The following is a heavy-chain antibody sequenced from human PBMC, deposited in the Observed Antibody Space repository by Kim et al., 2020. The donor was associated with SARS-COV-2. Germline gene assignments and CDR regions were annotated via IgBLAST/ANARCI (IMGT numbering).Heavy chain of an antibody. CDR1: GGSFSGYY. V-gene: IGHV4-34*01. CDR3: AREGSSSWPRRGWDYFDY. J-gene: IGHJ4*02. CDR2: INHSGGT. D-gene: IGHD6-13*01. Sequence: SETLSLTCAVYGGSFSGYYWSWIRQPPGKGLEWIGEINHSGGTNYNPSLKSRVTISVDTSKNQFSLKLSSVTAADTAVYYCAREGSSSWPRRGWDYFDYWGQGTLVTVSS.